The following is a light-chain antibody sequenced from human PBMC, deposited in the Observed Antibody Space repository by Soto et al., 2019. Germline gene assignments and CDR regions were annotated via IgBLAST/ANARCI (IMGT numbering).Light chain of an antibody. V-gene: IGLV1-44*01. CDR1: SSNIENNY. CDR2: TDY. CDR3: ASWDDNLNGGV. J-gene: IGLJ3*02. Sequence: QSVLTQPPSVSAAPGQRVTISCSGSSSNIENNYVSWYQRLPGTAPKLLIYTDYQRPSGVPDRFSGSKSGTSASLAINGLHSEDEADYYCASWDDNLNGGVFGGGTKLTVL.